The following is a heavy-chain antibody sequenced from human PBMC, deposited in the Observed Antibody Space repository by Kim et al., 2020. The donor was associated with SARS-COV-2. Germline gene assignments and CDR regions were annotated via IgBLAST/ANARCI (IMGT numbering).Heavy chain of an antibody. CDR3: ARDPGIVVVIAERGMDV. V-gene: IGHV3-30*07. D-gene: IGHD2-21*01. J-gene: IGHJ6*02. Sequence: KGRFTISRDNSKNTLYLQMNSLRAEDTAVYYCARDPGIVVVIAERGMDVRGQGTTVTVSS.